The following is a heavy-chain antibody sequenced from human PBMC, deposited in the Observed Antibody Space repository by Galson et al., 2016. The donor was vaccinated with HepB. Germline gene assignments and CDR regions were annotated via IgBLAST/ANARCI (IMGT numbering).Heavy chain of an antibody. CDR3: ARGANYYDRGHYYAFDF. CDR1: GFTLTSYA. D-gene: IGHD3-22*01. Sequence: SLRLSCAASGFTLTSYAMHWVRQAPGTGLEWVAVISYHGIGTVYVDSVKGRFTVSRDTTKNTLYLQMSSLTVEDSAVYYCARGANYYDRGHYYAFDFWGQGTMVTVSS. V-gene: IGHV3-30-3*01. CDR2: ISYHGIGT. J-gene: IGHJ3*01.